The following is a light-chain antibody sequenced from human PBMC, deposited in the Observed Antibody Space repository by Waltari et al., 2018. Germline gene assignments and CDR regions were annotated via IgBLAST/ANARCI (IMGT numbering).Light chain of an antibody. CDR1: SGRIASNY. V-gene: IGLV6-57*02. Sequence: NFMLAQPHSVSASPGKTVTISCTGNSGRIASNYVQWYQQRPGSAPTTVIYEGRIRPSGVPDRFSGSIDSSSNSASLTISGLKTEDEADFYCQSYDSNNHVVFGGGTKLTVL. CDR2: EGR. CDR3: QSYDSNNHVV. J-gene: IGLJ2*01.